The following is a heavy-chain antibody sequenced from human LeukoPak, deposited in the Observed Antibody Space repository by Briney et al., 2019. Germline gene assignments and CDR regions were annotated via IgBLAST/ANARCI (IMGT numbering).Heavy chain of an antibody. CDR3: ARGGTNYDSSGYPLFDY. J-gene: IGHJ4*02. D-gene: IGHD3-22*01. Sequence: GASVKVSCKASGYTFTGYYMHWVRQAPGQGLEWMGWINPNSGGTNYAQKFQGRVTMTRDTSISTAYMELSRLRSDDTAVYYCARGGTNYDSSGYPLFDYWGQGTLVTVSS. CDR2: INPNSGGT. CDR1: GYTFTGYY. V-gene: IGHV1-2*02.